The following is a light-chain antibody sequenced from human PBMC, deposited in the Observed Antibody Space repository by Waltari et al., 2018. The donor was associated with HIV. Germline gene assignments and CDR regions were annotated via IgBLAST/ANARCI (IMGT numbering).Light chain of an antibody. CDR1: SSDVGVYNF. J-gene: IGLJ3*02. CDR3: ESYTSTSVWV. Sequence: QSALTQPASLSWSPGQSITISRTGSSSDVGVYNFLSWYQQHPGKTPRVLIYDDTTRHSGVSDRFSGYRSGDTASLTISGLQPEDEADYYCESYTSTSVWVFGGGTRLTVL. V-gene: IGLV2-14*03. CDR2: DDT.